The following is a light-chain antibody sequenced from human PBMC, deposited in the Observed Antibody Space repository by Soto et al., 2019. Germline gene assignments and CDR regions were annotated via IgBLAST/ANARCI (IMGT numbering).Light chain of an antibody. V-gene: IGKV1-5*03. CDR3: QQYNSYSYT. Sequence: DIQMTQSPSTLSASVGDRVTISCRASQSIRSWLAWYQQKPGKAPKLLIYKASSLESGVPSRFSGSGSGTELTLTISSLQPDDFATYYCQQYNSYSYTFGQGTQLEIK. CDR2: KAS. J-gene: IGKJ2*01. CDR1: QSIRSW.